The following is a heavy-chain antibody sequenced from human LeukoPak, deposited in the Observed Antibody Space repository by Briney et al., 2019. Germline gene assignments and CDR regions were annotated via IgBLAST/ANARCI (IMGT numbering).Heavy chain of an antibody. V-gene: IGHV4-4*07. D-gene: IGHD2-15*01. CDR1: GGSISSYY. J-gene: IGHJ4*02. CDR3: ARGGDTCSGGSCYDY. Sequence: SETLSLTCTVSGGSISSYYWSWIRQPAGKGLEGIGRIYTSGSTNYNPSLKSRVTISVDTSKNQFSLKLSSVTAADTAVYYCARGGDTCSGGSCYDYWGQGTLVTVSS. CDR2: IYTSGST.